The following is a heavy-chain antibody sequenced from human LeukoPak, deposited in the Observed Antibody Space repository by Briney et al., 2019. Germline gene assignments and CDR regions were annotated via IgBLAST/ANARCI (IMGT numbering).Heavy chain of an antibody. CDR1: GGSISSGSYY. CDR3: EREVAAAGIDY. D-gene: IGHD6-13*01. Sequence: SESLSLTCTVSGGSISSGSYYWRWIRQPAGKGLEWIGRIYTSGSTNYNPSPKSRVPISVDTSKNQFSLKLSSVTAADTAVYYCEREVAAAGIDYWGQGTLVTVSS. J-gene: IGHJ4*02. CDR2: IYTSGST. V-gene: IGHV4-61*02.